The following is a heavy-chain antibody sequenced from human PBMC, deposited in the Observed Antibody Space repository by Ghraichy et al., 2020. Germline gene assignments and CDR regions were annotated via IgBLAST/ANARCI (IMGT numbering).Heavy chain of an antibody. CDR1: GFTFRTYT. J-gene: IGHJ6*02. CDR2: FSSSSSYI. V-gene: IGHV3-21*06. CDR3: AGRITIFGVVIIEHFYYGMDV. D-gene: IGHD3-3*01. Sequence: LSLTCAASGFTFRTYTMSWVRQAPGKGLEWVSSFSSSSSYIYYADSVKGRFTISRDNAKNSLYLQMNSLRAEDTAVYYCAGRITIFGVVIIEHFYYGMDVWGQGTTVTVSS.